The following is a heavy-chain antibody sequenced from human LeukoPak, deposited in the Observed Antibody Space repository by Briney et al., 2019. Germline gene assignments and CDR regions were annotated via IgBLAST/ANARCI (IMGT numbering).Heavy chain of an antibody. CDR2: INPSGGST. V-gene: IGHV1-46*01. D-gene: IGHD2-2*02. J-gene: IGHJ4*02. Sequence: ASVKVSCKASGYTFTSYYMHWVRQAPGQGLGWMGIINPSGGSTSYAQKFQGRVTMTRDMSTSTVYMELSSLRSEDTAVYYCARDARYCSSTSCYMGSGNFDYWGQGTLVTVSS. CDR1: GYTFTSYY. CDR3: ARDARYCSSTSCYMGSGNFDY.